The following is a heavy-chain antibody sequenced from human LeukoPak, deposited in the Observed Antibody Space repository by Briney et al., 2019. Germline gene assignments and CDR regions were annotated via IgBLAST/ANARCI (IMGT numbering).Heavy chain of an antibody. CDR3: ARKAAAGADYYYYYGMDV. CDR1: GGSISSGGYS. J-gene: IGHJ6*02. D-gene: IGHD6-13*01. Sequence: TSSQTLSLTCAVSGGSISSGGYSWSWIRQPPGKGMEWIGYIYQSGSTYYNPSLKSRVTISVDRSKNQFSLKLSSVTAADTAVYYCARKAAAGADYYYYYGMDVWGQGTTVTVSS. CDR2: IYQSGST. V-gene: IGHV4-30-2*01.